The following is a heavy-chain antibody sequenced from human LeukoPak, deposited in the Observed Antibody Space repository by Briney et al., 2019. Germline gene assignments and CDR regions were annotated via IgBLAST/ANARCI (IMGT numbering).Heavy chain of an antibody. CDR1: DGSITSNC. D-gene: IGHD3-3*01. CDR3: ARVPGSIFGPGYMDV. CDR2: IYYSGST. V-gene: IGHV4-59*01. Sequence: SETLSLTCTVSDGSITSNCWSWIRQPPGKGLEWIAYIYYSGSTNYNPSLKSRVTISVDTSKNQFSLKLSSVTAADTAVYYCARVPGSIFGPGYMDVWGKGTTVTVS. J-gene: IGHJ6*03.